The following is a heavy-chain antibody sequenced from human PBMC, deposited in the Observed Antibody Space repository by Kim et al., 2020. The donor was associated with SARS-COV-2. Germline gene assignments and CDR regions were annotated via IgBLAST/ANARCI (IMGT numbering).Heavy chain of an antibody. CDR3: ARLPVAGTYYYYGMDV. CDR1: GYSFTSYW. Sequence: GESLKISCKGSGYSFTSYWIGWVRQMPGKGLEWMGIIYPGDSDTRYSPSFQGQVTISADKSISTAYLQWSSLKASDTAMYYCARLPVAGTYYYYGMDVWGQGTTVTVSS. CDR2: IYPGDSDT. J-gene: IGHJ6*02. V-gene: IGHV5-51*01. D-gene: IGHD6-19*01.